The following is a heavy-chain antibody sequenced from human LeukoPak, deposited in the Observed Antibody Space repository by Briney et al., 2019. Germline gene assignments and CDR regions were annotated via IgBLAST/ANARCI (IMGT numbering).Heavy chain of an antibody. CDR1: GFTFSSYA. D-gene: IGHD1-26*01. V-gene: IGHV3-30-3*01. CDR2: ISYDGSNK. CDR3: ARDAGGVGATTNPLYYFDY. Sequence: PGGSLRLSCAASGFTFSSYAMHWVRQAPGKGLEWVAVISYDGSNKYYADSVKGRFTISRDNSKNTLYLQMNSLRAEDTAVYYCARDAGGVGATTNPLYYFDYWGQGTLVTVSS. J-gene: IGHJ4*02.